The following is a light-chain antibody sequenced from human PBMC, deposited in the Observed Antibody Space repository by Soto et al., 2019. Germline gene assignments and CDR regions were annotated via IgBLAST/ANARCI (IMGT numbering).Light chain of an antibody. CDR3: QHYGSSSWT. V-gene: IGKV3-20*01. CDR1: QSVSTGY. Sequence: EIVLTQSPGTLSLSPGERATLSCRASQSVSTGYLAWYQQKPGQAPRLLIYGASSRAPGIPDRFSGSGSGTDFTLTISRLEPEDSAVYYCQHYGSSSWTFGQGTKVEIK. CDR2: GAS. J-gene: IGKJ1*01.